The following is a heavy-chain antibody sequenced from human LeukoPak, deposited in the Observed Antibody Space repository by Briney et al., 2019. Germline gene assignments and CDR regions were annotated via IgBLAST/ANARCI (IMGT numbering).Heavy chain of an antibody. V-gene: IGHV1-3*01. J-gene: IGHJ4*02. CDR3: ARWDTAMAMGDY. Sequence: GASVKVSCKASGYTFTSYAMHWVRQAPGQRLEWMGWINAGNGNTKYSQKFQGRVTITRDTSASTAYMELSSLRSDDTAVYYCARWDTAMAMGDYWGQGTLVTVSS. D-gene: IGHD5-18*01. CDR1: GYTFTSYA. CDR2: INAGNGNT.